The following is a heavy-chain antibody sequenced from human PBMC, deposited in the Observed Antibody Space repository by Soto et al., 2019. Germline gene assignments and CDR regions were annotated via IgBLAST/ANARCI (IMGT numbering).Heavy chain of an antibody. V-gene: IGHV1-69*01. CDR1: GGPFSSYA. Sequence: QVQLVQSGAEVKKPGSSVKVSCKVSGGPFSSYAISWVRQAPGQGLEWMGGIVPIFGTVNYAQKFQGRIAISADESASTAYIALSSLRSEDTAVYYCARVYYDGSGSYSPLRDWGQGTLVTVSS. CDR3: ARVYYDGSGSYSPLRD. J-gene: IGHJ4*02. D-gene: IGHD3-10*01. CDR2: IVPIFGTV.